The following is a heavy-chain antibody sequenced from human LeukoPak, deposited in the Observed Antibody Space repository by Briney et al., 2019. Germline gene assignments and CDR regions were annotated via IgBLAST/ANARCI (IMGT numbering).Heavy chain of an antibody. CDR3: ARDLLDCSSTSCYTNAFDI. CDR1: GGSISSYY. Sequence: SENLSLTCTVSGGSISSYYWSWIRQPAGKGLEWIGRIYTSGSTNYNPSLKSRVTMSVDTSKNQFSLKLSSVTAADTAVYYCARDLLDCSSTSCYTNAFDIWGQGTMVTVSS. CDR2: IYTSGST. V-gene: IGHV4-4*07. J-gene: IGHJ3*02. D-gene: IGHD2-2*02.